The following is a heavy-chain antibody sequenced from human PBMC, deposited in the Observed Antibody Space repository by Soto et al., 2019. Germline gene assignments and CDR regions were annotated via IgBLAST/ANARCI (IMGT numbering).Heavy chain of an antibody. J-gene: IGHJ6*02. D-gene: IGHD3-10*01. Sequence: SETLSLTCSVSCGSITSHYCSWFRQPPGKGLEWIGYIHHSGSTSYNPSLKSRVTMSVDTSKNQFSLKVSSVTAADTALYYCARQGFGQLHGLVDVWGPGTTVTVS. CDR2: IHHSGST. CDR1: CGSITSHY. CDR3: ARQGFGQLHGLVDV. V-gene: IGHV4-59*08.